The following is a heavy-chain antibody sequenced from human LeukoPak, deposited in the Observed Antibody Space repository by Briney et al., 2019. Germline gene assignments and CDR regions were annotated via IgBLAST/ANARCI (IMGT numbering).Heavy chain of an antibody. CDR3: ARDSGELLYDYYYYGMGV. J-gene: IGHJ6*02. CDR1: GFTFSSYS. D-gene: IGHD1-26*01. V-gene: IGHV3-21*01. Sequence: GGSLRLSCAASGFTFSSYSMNWVRQAPGKGLEWVSSISSSSSYIYYADSVKGRFTISRDNAENSLYLQMNSLRAEDTAVYYCARDSGELLYDYYYYGMGVWGQGTTVTVSS. CDR2: ISSSSSYI.